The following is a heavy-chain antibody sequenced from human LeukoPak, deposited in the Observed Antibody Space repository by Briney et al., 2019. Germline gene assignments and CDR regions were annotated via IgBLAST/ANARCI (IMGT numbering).Heavy chain of an antibody. J-gene: IGHJ4*02. V-gene: IGHV3-23*01. CDR1: GFTFSSYA. CDR3: AKAAAKYSSGWYRGGY. CDR2: VTGSGGTT. Sequence: GGSLRLSCAASGFTFSSYAMSWVRQAPGKGLEWVSGVTGSGGTTYYADSVRGRFTISRDNSKNTLYLQMNSLRDEDTAVYYCAKAAAKYSSGWYRGGYWGQGTLVTVSS. D-gene: IGHD6-19*01.